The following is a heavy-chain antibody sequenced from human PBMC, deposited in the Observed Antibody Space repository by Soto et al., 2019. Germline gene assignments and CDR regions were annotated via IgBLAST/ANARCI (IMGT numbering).Heavy chain of an antibody. V-gene: IGHV5-10-1*01. J-gene: IGHJ4*02. CDR3: ARQIYDSDTGPNFQYYFDS. D-gene: IGHD3-22*01. CDR2: IDPSDSQT. Sequence: GESLKISCKGSGYSFAGYWITWVRQKPGKGLEWMGRIDPSDSQTYYSPSFRGHVTISVTKSITTVYLQWSSLRASDTAMYYCARQIYDSDTGPNFQYYFDSWGQGTPVTVS. CDR1: GYSFAGYW.